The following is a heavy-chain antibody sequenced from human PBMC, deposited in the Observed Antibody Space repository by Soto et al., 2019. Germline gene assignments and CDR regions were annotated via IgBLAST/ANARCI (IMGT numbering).Heavy chain of an antibody. V-gene: IGHV6-1*01. Sequence: SQTLSLTCAISGDSVSSNSAAWNWIRQSPSRGLELLGRTCYRSKWYNDYAVSVKSRITINTDTSKNHFSLQLSSVTPEDTAVYYSARAPLPGYSSSWAYHYYGMDVWGQGTTLTVSS. D-gene: IGHD6-13*01. CDR2: TCYRSKWYN. CDR3: ARAPLPGYSSSWAYHYYGMDV. J-gene: IGHJ6*02. CDR1: GDSVSSNSAA.